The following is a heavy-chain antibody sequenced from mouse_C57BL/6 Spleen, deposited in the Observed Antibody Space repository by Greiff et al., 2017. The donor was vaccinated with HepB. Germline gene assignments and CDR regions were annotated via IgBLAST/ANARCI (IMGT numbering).Heavy chain of an antibody. J-gene: IGHJ4*01. CDR2: INPNNGGT. CDR1: GYTFTDYY. D-gene: IGHD2-5*01. Sequence: EVQLQQSGPELVKPGASVKISCKASGYTFTDYYMNWVKQSHGKSLEWIGDINPNNGGTSYNQKFKGKATLTVDMSSSTAYMELRSLTSEDSAVYYCAGYSNYVDYAMDYWGQGTAVTVSS. CDR3: AGYSNYVDYAMDY. V-gene: IGHV1-26*01.